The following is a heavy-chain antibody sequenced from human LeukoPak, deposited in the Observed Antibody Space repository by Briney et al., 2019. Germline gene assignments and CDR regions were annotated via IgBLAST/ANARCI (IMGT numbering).Heavy chain of an antibody. V-gene: IGHV3-64*01. D-gene: IGHD6-19*01. CDR2: ISSNGGST. J-gene: IGHJ5*02. Sequence: GGSLRLSCAASGFSFSSYAMHWVRQAPGKGLEYVSAISSNGGSTYYANSVKGRFTISRDNSKNTLYLQMGSLRAEDMAVYYCARVSSGWAGWFDPWGQGTLVTVSS. CDR1: GFSFSSYA. CDR3: ARVSSGWAGWFDP.